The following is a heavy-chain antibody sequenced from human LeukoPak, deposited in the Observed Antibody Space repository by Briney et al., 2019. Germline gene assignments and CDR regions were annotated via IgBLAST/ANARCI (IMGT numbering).Heavy chain of an antibody. CDR1: GGSFSGYY. CDR2: INHSGST. V-gene: IGHV4-34*01. CDR3: ARGPRQWLPRGWFDP. Sequence: KPSETLSLTCAVYGGSFSGYYWSWLRQPPGQGLEWSGEINHSGSTNYNPSLKSRVTISVDTSKNQFSLKLSSVTAADTAVYYCARGPRQWLPRGWFDPWGQGTLVTVSS. J-gene: IGHJ5*02. D-gene: IGHD6-19*01.